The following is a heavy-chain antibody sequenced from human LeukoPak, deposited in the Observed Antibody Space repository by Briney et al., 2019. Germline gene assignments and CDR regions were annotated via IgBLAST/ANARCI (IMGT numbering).Heavy chain of an antibody. CDR1: GFTFSSRW. CDR3: AGDRGYLQFDY. CDR2: IKEDGSQK. D-gene: IGHD3-10*01. J-gene: IGHJ4*02. V-gene: IGHV3-7*03. Sequence: GGSLRLSCSASGFTFSSRWMNWVRQAPGKGLEWVANIKEDGSQKYYADSVKGRFTISRDNAKNSLYLQLNSLRAEDTAMYYCAGDRGYLQFDYWGQGTLVTVSS.